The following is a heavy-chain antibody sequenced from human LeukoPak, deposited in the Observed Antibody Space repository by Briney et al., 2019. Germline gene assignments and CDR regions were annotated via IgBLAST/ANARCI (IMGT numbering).Heavy chain of an antibody. Sequence: PSETLSLTCTVSGGSISSGTYYWSWIRQPAGKGLEWIGRIPNSGSTNYNRGSTNYNPSLESRVTISLSTSKNQFSLKLSSVTAADTAVYYCARVGAYYYGSGSYYYYYYYMDVWGKGTTVTISS. CDR2: IPNSGSTNYNRGST. CDR3: ARVGAYYYGSGSYYYYYYYMDV. D-gene: IGHD3-10*01. V-gene: IGHV4-61*10. CDR1: GGSISSGTYY. J-gene: IGHJ6*03.